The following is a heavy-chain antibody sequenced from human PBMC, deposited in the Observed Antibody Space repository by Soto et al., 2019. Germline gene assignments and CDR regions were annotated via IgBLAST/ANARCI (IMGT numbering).Heavy chain of an antibody. Sequence: SVKVSCKASGGTFSSYAISWVRQAPGQGLEWMGGIIPIFGTANYAQKFQGRVTITADESTSTAYMELSSLRSEDTAVYYCARDRGRGSSSGYYYDSYYGMDVWGQGTTVTVSS. CDR1: GGTFSSYA. CDR2: IIPIFGTA. J-gene: IGHJ6*02. CDR3: ARDRGRGSSSGYYYDSYYGMDV. D-gene: IGHD3-22*01. V-gene: IGHV1-69*13.